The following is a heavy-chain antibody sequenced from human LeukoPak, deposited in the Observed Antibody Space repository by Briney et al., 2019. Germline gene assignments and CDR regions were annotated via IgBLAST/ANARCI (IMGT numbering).Heavy chain of an antibody. V-gene: IGHV3-48*03. CDR3: AREAGGDYYDSSLDY. Sequence: PGGSLRLSCAASGFTFSSYEMNWVRQAPGKGLEWVSYISSSGSTIYYADSVKGRFTISRDNAKNSLYLQMNSLRAEDTAVYYCAREAGGDYYDSSLDYWGQGTLVTVSS. J-gene: IGHJ4*02. D-gene: IGHD3-22*01. CDR1: GFTFSSYE. CDR2: ISSSGSTI.